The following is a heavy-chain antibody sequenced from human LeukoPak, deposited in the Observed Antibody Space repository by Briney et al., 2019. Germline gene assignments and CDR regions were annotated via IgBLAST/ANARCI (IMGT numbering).Heavy chain of an antibody. D-gene: IGHD1-26*01. J-gene: IGHJ3*02. CDR1: GGSFSGYY. V-gene: IGHV4-34*01. Sequence: SETLSLTCAVYGGSFSGYYWSWIRQPPGKGLEWIGEMNHSGSSNSNPSLKSRVTITVDTSKNQSSLKLSSVSAADTAVYYCARYRFYSGSYGWKWSGAFDIWGQGTMVTVSS. CDR2: MNHSGSS. CDR3: ARYRFYSGSYGWKWSGAFDI.